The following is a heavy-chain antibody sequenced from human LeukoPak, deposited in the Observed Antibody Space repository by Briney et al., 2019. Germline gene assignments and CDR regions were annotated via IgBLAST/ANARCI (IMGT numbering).Heavy chain of an antibody. J-gene: IGHJ3*02. CDR1: GGTFSSYA. Sequence: SVKVSCKASGGTFSSYAISWVRQAPGQGLEWMGRIIPILGIANYAQKFQGRVTITADKSTSTAYMELSSLRSEDTAAYYCARGLDIVVVVAATTLGAFDIWGQGTMVTVSS. CDR3: ARGLDIVVVVAATTLGAFDI. D-gene: IGHD2-15*01. V-gene: IGHV1-69*04. CDR2: IIPILGIA.